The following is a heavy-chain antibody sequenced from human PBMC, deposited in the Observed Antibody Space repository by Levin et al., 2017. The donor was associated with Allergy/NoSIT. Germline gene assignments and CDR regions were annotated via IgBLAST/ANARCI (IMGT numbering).Heavy chain of an antibody. Sequence: NASETLSLTCTVSGGSISSYYWSWIRQPPGEGLEWVGYISHTGSAAYNPSLKSRVTMSVDTSKNQFSLKLNSVTTADTAVYYCARARIAVTVNYFDYWGQGTLVTVSS. CDR1: GGSISSYY. D-gene: IGHD6-19*01. CDR2: ISHTGSA. V-gene: IGHV4-59*01. J-gene: IGHJ4*02. CDR3: ARARIAVTVNYFDY.